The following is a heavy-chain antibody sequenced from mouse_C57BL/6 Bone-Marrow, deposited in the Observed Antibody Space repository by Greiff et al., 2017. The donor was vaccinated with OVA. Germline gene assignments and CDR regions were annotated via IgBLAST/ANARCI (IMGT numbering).Heavy chain of an antibody. D-gene: IGHD1-1*01. Sequence: VQLKQSGAELVRPGASVQLSCTASGFNIKDYYMHWVKQRPEQGLEWIGRIDPEDGDTEYAPKFQGKATMTADTSSNPAYLQRSSLTSEDTAVYYCTQIPYYYGSSYHWYFDVWGTGTTVTVSS. CDR3: TQIPYYYGSSYHWYFDV. V-gene: IGHV14-1*01. CDR1: GFNIKDYY. J-gene: IGHJ1*03. CDR2: IDPEDGDT.